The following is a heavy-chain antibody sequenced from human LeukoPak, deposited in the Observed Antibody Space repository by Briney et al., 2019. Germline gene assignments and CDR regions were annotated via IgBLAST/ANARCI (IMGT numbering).Heavy chain of an antibody. CDR3: AREGDSYDFWSGYYPEYYFDY. CDR1: GFTFSSYS. CDR2: ISSSSSYI. Sequence: PGGSLRLSCAASGFTFSSYSMNWVRQAPGKGLEWVSSISSSSSYIYHADSVKGRFTISRDNAKNSLYLQMNSLRAEDTAVNYCAREGDSYDFWSGYYPEYYFDYWGQGTLVTVSS. V-gene: IGHV3-21*01. J-gene: IGHJ4*02. D-gene: IGHD3-3*01.